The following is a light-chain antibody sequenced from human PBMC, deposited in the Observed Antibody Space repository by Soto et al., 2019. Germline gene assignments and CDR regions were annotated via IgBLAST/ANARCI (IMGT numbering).Light chain of an antibody. CDR3: QQYNSWPLT. Sequence: EIVMTQSTATLSVSPGDRATISCRASQSVSSYLAWYQQKPGQPPRLLIYGASTRATGVPARLSGSGSGTEFTLTISSLQSADFAVYYCQQYNSWPLTFGGGTKVEI. CDR2: GAS. J-gene: IGKJ4*01. CDR1: QSVSSY. V-gene: IGKV3-15*01.